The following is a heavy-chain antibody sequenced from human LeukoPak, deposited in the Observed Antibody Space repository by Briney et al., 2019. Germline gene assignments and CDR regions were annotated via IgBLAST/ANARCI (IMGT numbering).Heavy chain of an antibody. V-gene: IGHV1-18*01. D-gene: IGHD2-15*01. CDR2: ISAYNGNT. Sequence: VASVKVSCKASGYTFTSYGISWVRQAPGQGLEWMGWISAYNGNTNYAQKLQGRVTMTTDTSTSTAYMELRSLRSDDTAVYYCARWAQYCSGGSCYGNYYYGMDVWGQGTTVTVSS. CDR3: ARWAQYCSGGSCYGNYYYGMDV. CDR1: GYTFTSYG. J-gene: IGHJ6*02.